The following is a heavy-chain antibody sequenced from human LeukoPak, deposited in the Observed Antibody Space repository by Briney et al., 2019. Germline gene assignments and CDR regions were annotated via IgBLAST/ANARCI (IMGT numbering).Heavy chain of an antibody. V-gene: IGHV3-23*01. CDR2: ISGSANRT. CDR3: AKEEGYYYDSGGYYVEYFQH. D-gene: IGHD3-22*01. Sequence: GGSLRLSCAVSGFTFTSYAISWVRQAPGKGLEWVSTISGSANRTYYADSVKGRFTLSRDKSKNTVYLQMNSLRAEDTAVYYCAKEEGYYYDSGGYYVEYFQHWGQGTLVTVSS. CDR1: GFTFTSYA. J-gene: IGHJ1*01.